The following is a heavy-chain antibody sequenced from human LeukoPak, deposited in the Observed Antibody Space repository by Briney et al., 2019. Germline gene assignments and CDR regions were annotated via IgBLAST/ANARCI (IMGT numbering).Heavy chain of an antibody. Sequence: PGGSLRLSCAASGFTFSSYGMHWVRQAPGKGLEWVAFIRYDGSNKYYADSVKGRFTISRDNSKNTLYLQMNSLRAEDTAVYYCAKQVRGDGGAGDYFDYWGQGTLVSVSS. J-gene: IGHJ4*02. V-gene: IGHV3-30*02. CDR1: GFTFSSYG. CDR3: AKQVRGDGGAGDYFDY. D-gene: IGHD3-16*01. CDR2: IRYDGSNK.